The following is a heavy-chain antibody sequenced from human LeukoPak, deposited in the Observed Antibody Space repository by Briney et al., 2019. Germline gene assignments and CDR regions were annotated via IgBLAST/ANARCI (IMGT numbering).Heavy chain of an antibody. CDR1: GFTLSNHV. V-gene: IGHV3-64*01. J-gene: IGHJ4*02. CDR3: ARESVRFGGSLDY. D-gene: IGHD3-10*01. Sequence: GGSLRLSCAASGFTLSNHVMYSVRQAAGKGLEYVSAISSDGGSTYYAISVKGRFTISRNNTKHTLYLQMGSLRAEDMFVYDLARESVRFGGSLDYWGQGTLVTVSS. CDR2: ISSDGGST.